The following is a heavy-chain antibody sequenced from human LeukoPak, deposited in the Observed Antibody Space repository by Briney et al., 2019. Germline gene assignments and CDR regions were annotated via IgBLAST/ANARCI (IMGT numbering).Heavy chain of an antibody. V-gene: IGHV3-33*01. CDR2: IWYDGSNK. CDR3: ARAAVVVTAFDY. Sequence: GGSLRLSCAASGFTFSSYGMHCVRQAPGKGLEWVAVIWYDGSNKYYADSVKGRFTISRDNSKNTLYLQMNSLRAEDTAVYYCARAAVVVTAFDYWGQGTLVTVSS. D-gene: IGHD2-21*02. J-gene: IGHJ4*02. CDR1: GFTFSSYG.